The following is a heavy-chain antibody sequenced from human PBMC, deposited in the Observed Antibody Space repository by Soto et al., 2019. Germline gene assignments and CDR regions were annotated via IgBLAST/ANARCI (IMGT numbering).Heavy chain of an antibody. CDR1: GFTVSNNY. D-gene: IGHD3-10*01. CDR3: GTRPGGGGY. CDR2: IYSGGYT. J-gene: IGHJ4*02. V-gene: IGHV3-53*01. Sequence: EVQLVESGGGLIQPGGSLRLSCAVSGFTVSNNYMSWVRQAPGKGLEGVSVIYSGGYTAYGDSVKGRFTISRDNSKNTISLQKNIRGAEAEPGFYWGTRPGGGGYWGQGTLVTVSS.